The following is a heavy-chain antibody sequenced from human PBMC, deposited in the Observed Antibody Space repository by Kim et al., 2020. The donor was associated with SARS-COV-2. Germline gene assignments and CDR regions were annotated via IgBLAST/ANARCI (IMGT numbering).Heavy chain of an antibody. Sequence: SVKVSCKASGGTFSSYAISWVRQAPGQGLEWMERIIPILGIANYAQKFQGRVTITADKSTSTAYMELSSLRSEDTAVYYCARDRGYCSSTSCYTYYYYYMDVWGKGTTVTVSS. CDR1: GGTFSSYA. D-gene: IGHD2-2*02. CDR3: ARDRGYCSSTSCYTYYYYYMDV. J-gene: IGHJ6*03. CDR2: IIPILGIA. V-gene: IGHV1-69*04.